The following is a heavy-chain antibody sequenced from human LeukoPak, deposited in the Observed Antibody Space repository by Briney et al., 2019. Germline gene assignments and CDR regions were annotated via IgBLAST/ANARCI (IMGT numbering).Heavy chain of an antibody. D-gene: IGHD2-15*01. J-gene: IGHJ6*03. Sequence: GASVKASCKASRDTFDSYSISWLRQAPGQGLEWMGGTIPMFGSANYAQKFQGRVTITTDQTTTTAYMELSSLSSEDTAVYYCARVGRSRGSLPNSYYYMDVWGKGTTVTVSS. CDR1: RDTFDSYS. CDR3: ARVGRSRGSLPNSYYYMDV. V-gene: IGHV1-69*05. CDR2: TIPMFGSA.